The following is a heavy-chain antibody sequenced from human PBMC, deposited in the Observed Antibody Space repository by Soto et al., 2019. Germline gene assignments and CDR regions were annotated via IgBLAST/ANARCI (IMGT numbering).Heavy chain of an antibody. CDR3: ARAPSWHGLDV. CDR2: INPNSVGT. J-gene: IGHJ6*02. CDR1: GYTFTGYY. V-gene: IGHV1-2*02. Sequence: ASVKVSCKASGYTFTGYYMHWVRQAPGQGLEWMGWINPNSVGTNYAQKFQGRVTMTRDTSTSTVYMELSSLRSQDTAVYYCARAPSWHGLDVWGQGTTVTVSS.